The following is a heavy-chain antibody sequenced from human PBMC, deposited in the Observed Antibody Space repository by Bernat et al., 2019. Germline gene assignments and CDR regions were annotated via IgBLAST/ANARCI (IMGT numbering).Heavy chain of an antibody. J-gene: IGHJ3*02. CDR3: ARDSVAGAVTTISAFDI. CDR2: ISYDGSNK. Sequence: VQLVESGGGVVQPGRSLRLSCAASGFTFSSYAMHWVRQAPGKGLEWVAVISYDGSNKYYADSVKGRFTISRDNSKNTLYLQMNSLRAEDTAVYYCARDSVAGAVTTISAFDIWGQGTMVTVSS. D-gene: IGHD4-17*01. V-gene: IGHV3-30-3*01. CDR1: GFTFSSYA.